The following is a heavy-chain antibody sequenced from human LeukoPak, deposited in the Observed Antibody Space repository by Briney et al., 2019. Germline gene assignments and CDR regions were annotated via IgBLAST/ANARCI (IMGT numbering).Heavy chain of an antibody. CDR1: GGSVSSGSYF. V-gene: IGHV4-61*10. CDR3: ARESLTWLQSRTSWFDP. D-gene: IGHD5-24*01. J-gene: IGHJ5*02. CDR2: IYTSGST. Sequence: SETLSLTCTVSGGSVSSGSYFWTWVRQPAGKGLEWIGRIYTSGSTNYNPSLKSRVTISVDTSKNQFSLKLTSVTAADPAVYYCARESLTWLQSRTSWFDPWGQGTLVTVSS.